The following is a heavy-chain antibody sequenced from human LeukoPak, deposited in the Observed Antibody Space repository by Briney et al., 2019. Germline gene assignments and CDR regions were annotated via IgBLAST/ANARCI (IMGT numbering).Heavy chain of an antibody. V-gene: IGHV4-59*01. CDR1: GGSIRSYY. D-gene: IGHD3-10*01. Sequence: SETLSLTCTVSGGSIRSYYWSWIRQPPGKGLEWIGYIYYSGSTNYNPSLKSRVTISVDTSKNQFSLKLSSVTAADTAVYYCARVVMSGDYYGSGSSVGLDYWGQGTLVTVSS. CDR2: IYYSGST. CDR3: ARVVMSGDYYGSGSSVGLDY. J-gene: IGHJ4*02.